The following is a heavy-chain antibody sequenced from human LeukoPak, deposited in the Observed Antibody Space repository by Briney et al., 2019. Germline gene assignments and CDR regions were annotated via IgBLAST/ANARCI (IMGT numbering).Heavy chain of an antibody. Sequence: SETLSLTCTVSGGSISSYYWSWIRQPPGKGLEWIGYIYYSGSTNYNPSLKSRVTISVDTSKNQFSLKLSSVTAADTAVYYCARGRGDYVWGSYRYTHYFDYWGQGTLVTVSS. J-gene: IGHJ4*02. CDR1: GGSISSYY. V-gene: IGHV4-59*12. CDR3: ARGRGDYVWGSYRYTHYFDY. D-gene: IGHD3-16*02. CDR2: IYYSGST.